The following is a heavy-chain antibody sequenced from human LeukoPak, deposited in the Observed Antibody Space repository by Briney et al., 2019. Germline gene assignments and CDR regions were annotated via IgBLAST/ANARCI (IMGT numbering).Heavy chain of an antibody. D-gene: IGHD3-22*01. CDR2: IIPIFGTA. Sequence: SVTVSCKASGYTFTSYGISWVRRAPGQGLEWMGGIIPIFGTANYAQKFQGRVTITADESTSTAYMELSSLRSEDTAVYYCARDKSYDSSGYYYFDYWGQGTLVTVSS. V-gene: IGHV1-69*13. CDR3: ARDKSYDSSGYYYFDY. J-gene: IGHJ4*02. CDR1: GYTFTSYG.